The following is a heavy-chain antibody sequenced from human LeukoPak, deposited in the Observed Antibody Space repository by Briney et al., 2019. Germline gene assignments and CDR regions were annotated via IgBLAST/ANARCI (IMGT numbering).Heavy chain of an antibody. CDR3: VKGWELRHDAFDI. CDR1: GFTFSSLV. J-gene: IGHJ3*02. Sequence: GGSLRLSCSASGFTFSSLVMHWVRQAPGKGLEYVSAISSNGDTTDYADSVKGRFTISRDNSKSTLSLQMISLRAEDTAVYYCVKGWELRHDAFDIWGQGTMVTVPS. V-gene: IGHV3-64D*06. CDR2: ISSNGDTT. D-gene: IGHD1-26*01.